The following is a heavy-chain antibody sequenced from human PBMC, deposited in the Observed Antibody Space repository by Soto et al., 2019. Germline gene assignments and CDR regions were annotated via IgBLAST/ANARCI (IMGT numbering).Heavy chain of an antibody. CDR1: GFTFSSHC. CDR3: AKDMGIAGGNTRGEFHY. V-gene: IGHV3-23*01. D-gene: IGHD6-13*01. J-gene: IGHJ4*02. CDR2: MSGGGGAT. Sequence: EVQLLESGGGLVQPGGSLRLSCAASGFTFSSHCMSWVRQVPGKGLEWVSVMSGGGGATYYADSVKGRFTISRDKSKNKLYLQMNSLKAEDTAVYYCAKDMGIAGGNTRGEFHYWGQGTLVTVSP.